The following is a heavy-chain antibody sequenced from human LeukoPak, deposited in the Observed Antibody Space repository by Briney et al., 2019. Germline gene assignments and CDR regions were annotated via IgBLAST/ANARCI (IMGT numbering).Heavy chain of an antibody. CDR3: ARQMGVGVWALDY. CDR2: IFHTGKT. Sequence: SETLSLTCDVSGGSISTGNYWWGWLRQPPGKGLEWIGIIFHTGKTHDNPSLRGRVSTSVDTSKNQFSLRLSAVTAADTAVYYCARQMGVGVWALDYWGQGALVTVSS. D-gene: IGHD3-16*01. CDR1: GGSISTGNYW. V-gene: IGHV4-39*01. J-gene: IGHJ4*02.